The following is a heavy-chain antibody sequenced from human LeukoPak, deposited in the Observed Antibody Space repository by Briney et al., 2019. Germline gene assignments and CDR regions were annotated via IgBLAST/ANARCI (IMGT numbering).Heavy chain of an antibody. V-gene: IGHV3-48*03. Sequence: GGSLRLSCAASGFTFSSYEMNWVRQAPGKGLEWVSDISSSGSTIYYADSVKGRFTISRDNAKNSLYLQMNSLRADDTAVYYCATDWSAYYPFFDYWGQGTLVTVSS. CDR2: ISSSGSTI. J-gene: IGHJ4*02. D-gene: IGHD3-3*01. CDR1: GFTFSSYE. CDR3: ATDWSAYYPFFDY.